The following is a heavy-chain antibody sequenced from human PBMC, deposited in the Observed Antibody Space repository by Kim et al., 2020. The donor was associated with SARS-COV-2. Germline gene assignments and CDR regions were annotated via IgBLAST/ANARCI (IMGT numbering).Heavy chain of an antibody. Sequence: SETLSLTCTVSGGSISSTTSYWGWIRQPPGKGLEWKGLEWIGSMFYSGCTHYNPPLKSRVTISVDTSKNQFSLTLSSVTAADTAVYYCARDGAGIGWFDPWGQGTLVSVSS. D-gene: IGHD6-13*01. CDR1: GGSISSTTSY. V-gene: IGHV4-39*07. J-gene: IGHJ5*02. CDR2: MFYSGCT. CDR3: ARDGAGIGWFDP.